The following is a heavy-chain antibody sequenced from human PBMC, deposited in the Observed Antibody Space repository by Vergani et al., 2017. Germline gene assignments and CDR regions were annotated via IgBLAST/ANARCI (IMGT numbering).Heavy chain of an antibody. CDR1: GSTVSGNY. Sequence: ELQLVESGGGLVQPGGSLRLSCAASGSTVSGNYMTWVRQAPGKGLEWVSSISSSSSYIYYADSVKGRFTISRDNAKNSLYLQMNSLRAEDTAVYYCARDSPALGGNSCLDYWGQGTLVTVSS. V-gene: IGHV3-21*01. CDR2: ISSSSSYI. J-gene: IGHJ4*02. CDR3: ARDSPALGGNSCLDY. D-gene: IGHD4-23*01.